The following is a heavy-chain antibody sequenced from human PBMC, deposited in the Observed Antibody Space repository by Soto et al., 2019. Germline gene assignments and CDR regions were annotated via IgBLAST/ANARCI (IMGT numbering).Heavy chain of an antibody. V-gene: IGHV1-46*02. D-gene: IGHD3-16*01. CDR2: CRPSGGVT. J-gene: IGHJ4*02. CDR3: GRDVIGHDNYETIGYYFDR. Sequence: QVQLIQLGADVKKPGASVKVSCRASGYTFNKFHIHWVRQAPGQGLDWMGMCRPSGGVTREAQMFSGRITMTSETSTSSVYMGLRGLTSEDTAVYYCGRDVIGHDNYETIGYYFDRWGPGTLVTVSS. CDR1: GYTFNKFH.